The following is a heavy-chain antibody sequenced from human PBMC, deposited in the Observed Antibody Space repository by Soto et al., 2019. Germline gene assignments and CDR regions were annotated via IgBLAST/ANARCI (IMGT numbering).Heavy chain of an antibody. J-gene: IGHJ6*02. V-gene: IGHV4-34*01. D-gene: IGHD4-17*01. Sequence: QVQLQQWGAGLLKPSETLSLNCAVYGGSFYWTWIRQPPGKGLEGIGEIRHSGSTNYNPSLKSRVRISIDRSKSQVSLTVYSVTAADTAVYYCARGGGDYDYAVDVWGQGTTVTVSS. CDR3: ARGGGDYDYAVDV. CDR2: IRHSGST. CDR1: GGSFY.